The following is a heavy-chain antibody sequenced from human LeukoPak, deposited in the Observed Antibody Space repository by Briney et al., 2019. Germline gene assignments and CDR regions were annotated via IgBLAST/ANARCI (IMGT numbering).Heavy chain of an antibody. Sequence: PSQTLSLTCTVSGGSISSGTYYWTWIRQPPGKGLEWIGYIYYSGSTNYNPSLKSRITISVDTSKNQFSLKLSSVTAADTAVYYCASAGGLLPYFDYWGQGTLVTVSS. CDR1: GGSISSGTYY. CDR3: ASAGGLLPYFDY. V-gene: IGHV4-61*01. J-gene: IGHJ4*02. D-gene: IGHD1-26*01. CDR2: IYYSGST.